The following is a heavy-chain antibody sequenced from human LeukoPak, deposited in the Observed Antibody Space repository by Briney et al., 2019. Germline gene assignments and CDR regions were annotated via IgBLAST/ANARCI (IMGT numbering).Heavy chain of an antibody. V-gene: IGHV1-18*01. CDR1: GYTFTSYG. CDR2: ITTYNGNT. J-gene: IGHJ6*03. CDR3: ARGIVPAARDYYYYYMDV. D-gene: IGHD2-2*01. Sequence: WASVKVSCKASGYTFTSYGLSWVRQAPGQGLEWMGRITTYNGNTKYAQNLQGRVTMTADTSTSTAYMELRSLRSDDTAVYYCARGIVPAARDYYYYYMDVWGKGTTVTVSS.